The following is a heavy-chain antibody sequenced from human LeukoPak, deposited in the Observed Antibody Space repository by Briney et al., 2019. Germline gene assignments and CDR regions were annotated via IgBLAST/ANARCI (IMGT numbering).Heavy chain of an antibody. CDR3: ARLRGTYYWYFDY. CDR1: GGSLISDNSY. D-gene: IGHD1-26*01. Sequence: SETLSLTCAVSGGSLISDNSYWGWIRQPPGKGLEWIGSIYYSGSTYYNPSLNSRVTISVDTSKNRFSLKLSSVTAADTAVYSCARLRGTYYWYFDYWGQGTLVTVSS. J-gene: IGHJ4*02. V-gene: IGHV4-39*01. CDR2: IYYSGST.